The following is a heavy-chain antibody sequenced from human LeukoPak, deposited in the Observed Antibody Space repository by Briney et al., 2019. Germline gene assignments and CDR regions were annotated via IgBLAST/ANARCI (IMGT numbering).Heavy chain of an antibody. Sequence: PSETLSLTCTVSGGSISGYYWNWIRQPAGKGLEWIGRIFSSGKTNYNPSLRSRVTMFVDTSKNQVALILSSVTAADTAVYYCARDKRHSYGRYFDHWGQGALVTVSS. CDR3: ARDKRHSYGRYFDH. J-gene: IGHJ4*02. V-gene: IGHV4-4*07. D-gene: IGHD5-18*01. CDR1: GGSISGYY. CDR2: IFSSGKT.